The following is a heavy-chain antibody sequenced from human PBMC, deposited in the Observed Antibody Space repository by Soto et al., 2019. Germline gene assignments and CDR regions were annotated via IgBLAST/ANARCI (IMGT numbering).Heavy chain of an antibody. CDR1: GYTFTSYD. CDR2: MNPNSGNT. D-gene: IGHD2-2*02. J-gene: IGHJ6*02. CDR3: ARDIVVAAIRAYYYGMDV. V-gene: IGHV1-8*01. Sequence: QVQLVQSGAEVKKPGASVKVSCKASGYTFTSYDINWVRQATGQGLEWMGWMNPNSGNTGYAQKLQGRVTMTTDTSTSTAYMELRSLRSDDTAVYYCARDIVVAAIRAYYYGMDVWGRGTTVTVSS.